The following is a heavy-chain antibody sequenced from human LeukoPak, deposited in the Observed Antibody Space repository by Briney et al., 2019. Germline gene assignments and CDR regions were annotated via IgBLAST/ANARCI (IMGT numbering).Heavy chain of an antibody. CDR1: GFTFSSYT. CDR3: AKGPTRQGYCSTTSCCDYYFDY. V-gene: IGHV3-48*01. CDR2: ISSSSSSI. D-gene: IGHD2-2*01. J-gene: IGHJ4*02. Sequence: GGSLRLSCAASGFTFSSYTMNWVRQAPGQGLEWVSYISSSSSSIYYADSVKGRFSISRDNAKNSLYLRMNSLRAEDTALYYCAKGPTRQGYCSTTSCCDYYFDYWGQGTLVTVSS.